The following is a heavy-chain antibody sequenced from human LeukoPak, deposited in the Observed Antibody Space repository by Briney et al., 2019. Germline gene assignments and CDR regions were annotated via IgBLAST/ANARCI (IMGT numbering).Heavy chain of an antibody. CDR2: LYYSGST. Sequence: SETLSLTCTVFSGSISSRSYYWGWIRQPPGKGLEWIGSLYYSGSTYYNPSLKSRVTISVDRSKNQFSLKLSSVTAADTAVYYCARESVGVAYRRAFDYWGQGTLVTVSS. CDR1: SGSISSRSYY. V-gene: IGHV4-39*07. D-gene: IGHD3-3*01. CDR3: ARESVGVAYRRAFDY. J-gene: IGHJ4*02.